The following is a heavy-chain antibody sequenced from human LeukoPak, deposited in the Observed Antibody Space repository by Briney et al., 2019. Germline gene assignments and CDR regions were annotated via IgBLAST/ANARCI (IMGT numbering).Heavy chain of an antibody. CDR1: GFTFSSYS. J-gene: IGHJ4*02. CDR3: ARDHDYDSSGYYYS. V-gene: IGHV3-48*01. CDR2: ISSSSSTI. D-gene: IGHD3-22*01. Sequence: GSLRLSCAASGFTFSSYSMNWVRQAPGKGLEWVSYISSSSSTIYYADSVKGRFTISRDNAKNSLYLQMNSLRAEDTAVYYCARDHDYDSSGYYYSWGQGTLVTVSS.